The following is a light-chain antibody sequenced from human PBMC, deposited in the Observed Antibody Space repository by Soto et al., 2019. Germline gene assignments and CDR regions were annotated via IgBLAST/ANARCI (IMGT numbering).Light chain of an antibody. CDR3: QQYAGYSRT. J-gene: IGKJ1*01. CDR2: KAS. CDR1: QSINNW. Sequence: DVQMTQSPSTLSASVGDRVTITCGASQSINNWLAWYQQRPGKAPKLLIYKASTLETGVPSRFSGSGSGTEFTLTITGLQPDDFATYYCQQYAGYSRTFGQGTKVDIK. V-gene: IGKV1-5*03.